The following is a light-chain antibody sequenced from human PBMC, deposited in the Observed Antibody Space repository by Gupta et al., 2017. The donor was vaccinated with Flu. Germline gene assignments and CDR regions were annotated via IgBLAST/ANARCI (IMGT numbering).Light chain of an antibody. CDR2: DIN. CDR3: QSYDSSLSAYYV. CDR1: SSNIGAGYD. Sequence: QSVLTQPPSVSGAPGQRVTFSCTGSSSNIGAGYDVHWYQHLPGTAPKLLIYDINNRPSGVPDRFSGSKSGTSASLAITGLQAEDEADYYCQSYDSSLSAYYVFGTGTKVTVL. V-gene: IGLV1-40*01. J-gene: IGLJ1*01.